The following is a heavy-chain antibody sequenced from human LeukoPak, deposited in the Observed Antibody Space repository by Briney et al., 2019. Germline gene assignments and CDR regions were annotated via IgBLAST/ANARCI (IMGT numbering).Heavy chain of an antibody. D-gene: IGHD5-18*01. Sequence: ASVKVSCKASGYTFTGYYMHWVRQAPGQGLEWMGWINPNSGGTNYAQKFQGRVTMTRDTSISTAYMELSRLRSDDTAVYYCAREAGLGQQLWSDYWGQGTLVTVSS. CDR3: AREAGLGQQLWSDY. V-gene: IGHV1-2*02. CDR2: INPNSGGT. CDR1: GYTFTGYY. J-gene: IGHJ4*02.